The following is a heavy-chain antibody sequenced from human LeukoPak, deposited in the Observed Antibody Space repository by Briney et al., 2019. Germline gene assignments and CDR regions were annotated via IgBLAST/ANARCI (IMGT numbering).Heavy chain of an antibody. Sequence: GASVKVSCKASGYTFTSYGISWVRQAPGQGLEWMGWISAYNGNTNYAQKLQGRVTMTTDTSTSTAYMELRSLRSDDTAVYYCASPKYYYGLEPYAFDIWGQGTMVTVSS. J-gene: IGHJ3*02. D-gene: IGHD3-10*01. CDR1: GYTFTSYG. CDR2: ISAYNGNT. CDR3: ASPKYYYGLEPYAFDI. V-gene: IGHV1-18*01.